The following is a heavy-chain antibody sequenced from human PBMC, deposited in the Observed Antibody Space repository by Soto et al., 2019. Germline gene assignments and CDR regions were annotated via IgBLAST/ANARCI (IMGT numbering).Heavy chain of an antibody. CDR1: GFTFSSYS. CDR3: AREIKMATIMRAFDI. CDR2: ISSSSSYI. Sequence: GGSLRLSCAASGFTFSSYSMNWVRQAPGKGLEWVSSISSSSSYIYYADSVKGRFTISRDNAKNSLYLQMNSLRAEDTAVYYCAREIKMATIMRAFDIWGQGTMVTVSS. D-gene: IGHD5-12*01. J-gene: IGHJ3*02. V-gene: IGHV3-21*01.